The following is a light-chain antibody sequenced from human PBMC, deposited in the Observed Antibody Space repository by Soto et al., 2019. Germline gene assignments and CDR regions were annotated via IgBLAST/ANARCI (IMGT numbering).Light chain of an antibody. CDR3: QHYGSSPPLP. V-gene: IGKV3-20*01. Sequence: IVLTQSTGTLSLSPGERATLSCRTSKSVSSRYIAWYQQRPGQAPRLLIYGASKRSTDIPDTFCDRGSGTDFTLTIIRLEPEDFAVYYCQHYGSSPPLPFGGGTTVEIK. CDR2: GAS. CDR1: KSVSSRY. J-gene: IGKJ4*01.